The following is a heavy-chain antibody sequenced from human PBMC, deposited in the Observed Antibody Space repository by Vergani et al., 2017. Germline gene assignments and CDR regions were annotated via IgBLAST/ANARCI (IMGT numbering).Heavy chain of an antibody. Sequence: QVQLQESGPGLVKPSQTLSLTCTVSGGSISSYYWSWIRQPPGKGLEWIGYIYYSGSTNYNPSLKSRVTISVDTSKNQFSLKLSSVTAADTAVYYCAREGGSGSWDSDAFDIWGQGTMVTVSS. CDR3: AREGGSGSWDSDAFDI. D-gene: IGHD3-10*01. CDR2: IYYSGST. CDR1: GGSISSYY. J-gene: IGHJ3*02. V-gene: IGHV4-59*01.